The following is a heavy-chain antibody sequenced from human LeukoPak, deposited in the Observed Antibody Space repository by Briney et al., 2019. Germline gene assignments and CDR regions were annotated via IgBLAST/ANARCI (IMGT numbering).Heavy chain of an antibody. D-gene: IGHD6-13*01. Sequence: GGSLRLSCADSGFTFSRHTMNWVRQAPGKGLEWVSGISWNSGSIGYADSVKGRFTISRDNAKNSLYLQMNSLRAEDTAVYYCAKEGAAGIWGQGTLVTVSS. CDR1: GFTFSRHT. CDR2: ISWNSGSI. CDR3: AKEGAAGI. J-gene: IGHJ4*02. V-gene: IGHV3-9*01.